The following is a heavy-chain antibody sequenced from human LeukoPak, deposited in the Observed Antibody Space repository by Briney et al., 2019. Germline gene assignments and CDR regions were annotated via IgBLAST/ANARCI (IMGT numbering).Heavy chain of an antibody. J-gene: IGHJ5*02. CDR2: ISGIISSYI. CDR3: AREISTMGFDP. V-gene: IGHV3-21*01. CDR1: GFTFSSYS. D-gene: IGHD3-3*01. Sequence: GGSLRLSCAASGFTFSSYSMNWVRQAPGKGLEWVSPISGIISSYIYYADSVKGRFTISRDNAKNSLYLQMNSLRAEDTAVYYCAREISTMGFDPWGQGTLVTVSS.